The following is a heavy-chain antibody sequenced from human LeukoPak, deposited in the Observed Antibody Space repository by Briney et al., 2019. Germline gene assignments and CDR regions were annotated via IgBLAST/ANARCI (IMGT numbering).Heavy chain of an antibody. D-gene: IGHD3-10*01. CDR1: GGSFSGYY. CDR3: ARVGVLWFGELSWFDP. CDR2: INHSGST. Sequence: SETPSLTCAVYGGSFSGYYWSWIRQPPGKGLEWIGEINHSGSTNYNPSLKSRVTISVDTSKNQFSLKLSSVTAADTAVYYCARVGVLWFGELSWFDPWGQGTLVTDSS. J-gene: IGHJ5*02. V-gene: IGHV4-34*01.